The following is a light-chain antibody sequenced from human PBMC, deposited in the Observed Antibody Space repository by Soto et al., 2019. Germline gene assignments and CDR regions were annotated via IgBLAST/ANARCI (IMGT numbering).Light chain of an antibody. Sequence: QSALTQPASVSGSPRQSITISCTGASSDVGGYTYVSWYQQHPGKAPKLIIHEVNQRPSGVPDRFSGSKSGNTASLTVSGLQAEDEGTYYCSSYGGYNNVVFGTGTKVTVL. CDR1: SSDVGGYTY. J-gene: IGLJ1*01. V-gene: IGLV2-8*01. CDR3: SSYGGYNNVV. CDR2: EVN.